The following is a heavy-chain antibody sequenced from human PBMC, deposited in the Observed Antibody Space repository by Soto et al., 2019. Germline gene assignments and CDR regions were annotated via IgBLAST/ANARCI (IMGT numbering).Heavy chain of an antibody. CDR2: IYWADDK. J-gene: IGHJ6*02. CDR3: AHNPFGELLNRYGMDV. V-gene: IGHV2-5*02. Sequence: QITLKESGPPLVKPTQTLTLTCTFSGFSLNTSGMGVGWIRQPPGKALEWLALIYWADDKRYSPSLKSRLTVTQDTSKNRVVLRMTNMDPEDTSTYYCAHNPFGELLNRYGMDVWGQGTTVTVSS. CDR1: GFSLNTSGMG. D-gene: IGHD3-10*01.